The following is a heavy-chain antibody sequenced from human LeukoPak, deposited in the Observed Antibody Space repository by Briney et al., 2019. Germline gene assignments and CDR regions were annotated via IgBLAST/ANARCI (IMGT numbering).Heavy chain of an antibody. CDR3: ARDPYSSGWYDY. V-gene: IGHV3-7*03. CDR1: GFTFSSYW. J-gene: IGHJ4*02. Sequence: QPGGSLRLSCAASGFTFSSYWMSWVRQAPGKGREWVANIKQDGSEKYDVDSVKGRFTISRDNAKTSLYLQMNSLRAEGTAVYYCARDPYSSGWYDYWGQGTLVTVSS. CDR2: IKQDGSEK. D-gene: IGHD6-19*01.